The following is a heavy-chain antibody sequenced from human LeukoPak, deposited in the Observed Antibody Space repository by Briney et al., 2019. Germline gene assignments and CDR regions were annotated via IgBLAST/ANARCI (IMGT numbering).Heavy chain of an antibody. CDR3: ERDDGYNLVEGY. V-gene: IGHV1-69*05. Sequence: SVKVSCKASGGTFSSYAISWVRQAPGQGLEWMGRIIPIFGTANYAQKFQGRVTITTDESTSTAYMELSSLRSEDTAVYCYERDDGYNLVEGYWGQGTLVTVSS. D-gene: IGHD5-24*01. J-gene: IGHJ4*02. CDR2: IIPIFGTA. CDR1: GGTFSSYA.